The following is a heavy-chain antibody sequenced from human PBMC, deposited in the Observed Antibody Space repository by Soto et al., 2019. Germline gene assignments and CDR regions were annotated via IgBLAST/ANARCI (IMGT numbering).Heavy chain of an antibody. CDR1: GFTFSSYS. CDR3: ARVRPPLPSSGWYNRDSYGMDV. V-gene: IGHV3-48*02. Sequence: PGGSLRLSCAASGFTFSSYSMNWVRQAPGTGLEWVSYISSSSGNIYYADSVKGLFTISRDNAKKSLFLQMNSLRDEDTAVYYCARVRPPLPSSGWYNRDSYGMDVWGQGATVTVSS. CDR2: ISSSSGNI. D-gene: IGHD6-19*01. J-gene: IGHJ6*02.